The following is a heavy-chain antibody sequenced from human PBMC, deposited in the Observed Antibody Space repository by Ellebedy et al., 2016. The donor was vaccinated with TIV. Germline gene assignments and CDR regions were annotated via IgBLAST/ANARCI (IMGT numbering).Heavy chain of an antibody. CDR1: GSTFTNYA. D-gene: IGHD3-16*01. CDR3: VRGAGGYHFDY. Sequence: GESLKISCAASGSTFTNYAMSWVRQAPGKGLEWVSAISTSGGSTYYADSVKGRFTVSRDNPKNTLYLQMNSLRAEDTAGYYCVRGAGGYHFDYWGQGTLVTV. J-gene: IGHJ4*02. V-gene: IGHV3-23*01. CDR2: ISTSGGST.